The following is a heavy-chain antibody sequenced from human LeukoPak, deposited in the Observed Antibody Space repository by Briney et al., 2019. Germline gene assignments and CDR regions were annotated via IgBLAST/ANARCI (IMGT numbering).Heavy chain of an antibody. D-gene: IGHD3-22*01. Sequence: SETLSLTCTVSGGSISSYYWSWFRQPPGKGLEWSVYINYSGSTTYNPSPNSRVTISVDTSKRQFSLKLSSVTAADTAVYYCARREISTGYVYYFDYWGQGTLVTVSS. CDR2: INYSGST. CDR1: GGSISSYY. V-gene: IGHV4-59*01. CDR3: ARREISTGYVYYFDY. J-gene: IGHJ4*02.